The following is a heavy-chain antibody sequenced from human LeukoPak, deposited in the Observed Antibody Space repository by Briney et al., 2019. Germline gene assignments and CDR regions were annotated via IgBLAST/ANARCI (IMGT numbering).Heavy chain of an antibody. CDR3: ATEYSVFAFDI. V-gene: IGHV3-15*01. CDR2: IKRKSAGGTI. Sequence: PGGSLRLSCAASGFTFKSAWMTWVRQAPGKGLEWVGRIKRKSAGGTIDYGAPVKGRFTISRDDSKNTLYLQMNSLKTEDTAIYYCATEYSVFAFDIWGQGTVVTVSS. CDR1: GFTFKSAW. J-gene: IGHJ3*02. D-gene: IGHD5-12*01.